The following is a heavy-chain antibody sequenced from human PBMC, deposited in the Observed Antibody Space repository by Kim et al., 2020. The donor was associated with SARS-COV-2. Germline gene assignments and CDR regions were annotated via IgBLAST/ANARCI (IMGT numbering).Heavy chain of an antibody. J-gene: IGHJ4*02. CDR2: SNK. D-gene: IGHD4-17*01. V-gene: IGHV3-33*01. Sequence: SNKYYADAVKGRFTISRDNSKNTLYLQMNSLRAEDTAVYYCARGQGDYGDWGQGTLVTVSS. CDR3: ARGQGDYGD.